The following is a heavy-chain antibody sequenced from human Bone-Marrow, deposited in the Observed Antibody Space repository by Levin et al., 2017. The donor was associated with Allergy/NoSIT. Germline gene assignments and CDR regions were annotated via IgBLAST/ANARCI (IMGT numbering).Heavy chain of an antibody. Sequence: ASVKVSCKTSGYTFTDYNIHWVRQAPGQGLEWVAWINPNTGGNKFAEKFQGRVTLTRDRSTSTVYMELNTLRSDDPAVYFCARAGYTSRWHTAAEAYDYWGQGTLVTVSS. CDR3: ARAGYTSRWHTAAEAYDY. CDR2: INPNTGGN. J-gene: IGHJ4*02. V-gene: IGHV1-2*02. CDR1: GYTFTDYN. D-gene: IGHD6-13*01.